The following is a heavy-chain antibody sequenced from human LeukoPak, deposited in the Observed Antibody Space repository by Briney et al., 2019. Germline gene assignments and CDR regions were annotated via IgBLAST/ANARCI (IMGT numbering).Heavy chain of an antibody. CDR3: VHDGSSSGFFDY. Sequence: GGSHRLSCAASGFTFSNAWMSWVRQAPGKGLEWVGRIKSKTDGGTTDYAAPVKGRFTISRDDSKNTLYLQMNSLKTEDTAVYYCVHDGSSSGFFDYWGQGTLVTVSS. CDR1: GFTFSNAW. CDR2: IKSKTDGGTT. D-gene: IGHD6-6*01. V-gene: IGHV3-15*01. J-gene: IGHJ4*02.